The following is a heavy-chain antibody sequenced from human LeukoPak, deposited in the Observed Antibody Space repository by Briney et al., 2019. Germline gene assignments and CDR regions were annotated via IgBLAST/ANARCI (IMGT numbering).Heavy chain of an antibody. CDR2: IKQDGSEK. CDR1: GFTFSTHR. V-gene: IGHV3-7*03. J-gene: IGHJ3*02. Sequence: PGGSLRLSCAASGFTFSTHRMSWVRQAPGKGLEWVANIKQDGSEKHYVDSVKGRFTITRDNSKNTLYLQMNSLRAEDTAVYYCAKANVKYCSGGSCFDAFDIWGQGTMVTVSS. D-gene: IGHD2-15*01. CDR3: AKANVKYCSGGSCFDAFDI.